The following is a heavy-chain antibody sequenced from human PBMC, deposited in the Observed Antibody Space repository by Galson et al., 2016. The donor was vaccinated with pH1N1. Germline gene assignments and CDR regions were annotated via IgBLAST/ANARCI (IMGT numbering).Heavy chain of an antibody. Sequence: LSLTCSVSGGSIGTYYWTWIRQPAGKGLEWIGRIFSSGATNYSPVLKSRVTMSVDTLKNQIFLKLKSVTAADTAVYYCARVYQYGDPHQFDSWGQGSLVTVSS. CDR3: ARVYQYGDPHQFDS. CDR2: IFSSGAT. V-gene: IGHV4-4*07. CDR1: GGSIGTYY. J-gene: IGHJ4*02. D-gene: IGHD4-17*01.